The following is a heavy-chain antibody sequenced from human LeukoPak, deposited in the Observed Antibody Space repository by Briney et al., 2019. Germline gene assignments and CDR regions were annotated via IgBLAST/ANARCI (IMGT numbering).Heavy chain of an antibody. D-gene: IGHD1-26*01. J-gene: IGHJ3*02. CDR2: ISSSSSYI. V-gene: IGHV3-21*01. Sequence: GGSLRLSCAASGFTFSSYSMNWVRQAPGKGLGWVSSISSSSSYIYYADSVKGRFTISRDNAKNSLYLQMNSLRAEDTAVYYCYSGSYRYDAFDIWGQGTMVTVSS. CDR1: GFTFSSYS. CDR3: YSGSYRYDAFDI.